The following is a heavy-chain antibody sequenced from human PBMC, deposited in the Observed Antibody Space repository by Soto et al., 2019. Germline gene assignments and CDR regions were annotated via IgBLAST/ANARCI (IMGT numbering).Heavy chain of an antibody. CDR3: AKDAVTYNGKWDWFDS. CDR1: KFTFSDFA. V-gene: IGHV3-23*01. J-gene: IGHJ5*01. D-gene: IGHD1-20*01. CDR2: IGGRGTDT. Sequence: DVQLLESGGGLVQPGGSLTLSCAASKFTFSDFAMSWVRQAPGKGLEWVSSIGGRGTDTYYADSVKGRFTISRDHSKNTLFLQMDGLRDEDTDVYYCAKDAVTYNGKWDWFDSWGQGTLVIVSS.